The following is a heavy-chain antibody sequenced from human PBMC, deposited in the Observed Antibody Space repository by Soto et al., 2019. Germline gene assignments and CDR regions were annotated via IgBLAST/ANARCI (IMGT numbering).Heavy chain of an antibody. V-gene: IGHV3-53*01. D-gene: IGHD2-2*01. CDR3: ARDRGDCSSVSCYGSFYYGMDV. J-gene: IGHJ6*02. CDR1: GFIVSSHY. Sequence: EVQLVEAGGGLIQPGGSLRLSCAASGFIVSSHYMSWVRQAPGKGLEWVSAIYSGGSIYYTDSVEGRFTISRDVSKNILYLQMNSLRADDTAEYYCARDRGDCSSVSCYGSFYYGMDVWGQGTTVIVS. CDR2: IYSGGSI.